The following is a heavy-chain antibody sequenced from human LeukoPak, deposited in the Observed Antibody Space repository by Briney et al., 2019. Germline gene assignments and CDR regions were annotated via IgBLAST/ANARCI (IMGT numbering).Heavy chain of an antibody. J-gene: IGHJ5*02. CDR3: ARSPLRFLEWLTNWFDP. D-gene: IGHD3-3*01. CDR1: GGSFSGYY. Sequence: MPSETLSLTCAVYGGSFSGYYWSWIRQPPGKGLEWIGEINHSGSTNYNPSLKSRVTISVDTSKNQFSLKLSSVTAADTAVYYCARSPLRFLEWLTNWFDPWGQGTLVTVSS. CDR2: INHSGST. V-gene: IGHV4-34*01.